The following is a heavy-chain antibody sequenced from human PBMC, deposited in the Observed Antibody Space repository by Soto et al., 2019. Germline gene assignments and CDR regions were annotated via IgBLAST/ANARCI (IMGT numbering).Heavy chain of an antibody. V-gene: IGHV1-24*01. CDR2: FDPEDGET. CDR1: GYTLTELS. CDR3: ATDQARRWYFDL. J-gene: IGHJ2*01. Sequence: ASAKVSCKVSGYTLTELSMHWVRQAPGKGLEWMGGFDPEDGETIYAQKFQGRVTMTEDTSTDTAYMELSSLRSEDTAVYYCATDQARRWYFDLWGRGTLVTVSS. D-gene: IGHD6-6*01.